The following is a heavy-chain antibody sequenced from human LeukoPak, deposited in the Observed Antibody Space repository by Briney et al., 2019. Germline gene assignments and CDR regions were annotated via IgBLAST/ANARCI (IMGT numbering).Heavy chain of an antibody. CDR1: GGSISSYY. D-gene: IGHD6-13*01. V-gene: IGHV4-4*07. J-gene: IGHJ4*02. CDR3: ARGRRGYSSSWAAYYFDY. CDR2: IYTSGST. Sequence: SETLSLTCTVSGGSISSYYWSWIRQPAGKGLEWIGRIYTSGSTNYNPSLKSRVTISVDTSKNQFSLKLSSVTAADTAVYYCARGRRGYSSSWAAYYFDYWGQGTLVTVSS.